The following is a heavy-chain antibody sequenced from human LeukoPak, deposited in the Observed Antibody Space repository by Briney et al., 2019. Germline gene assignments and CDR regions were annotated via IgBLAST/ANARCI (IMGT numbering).Heavy chain of an antibody. Sequence: GASVKVSCKASGYTFTNYYIHWVRQAPGQGLEWMGLINPGGDNTDYAQNFQGRVTMTRDMSTSTVYMELSSLRSEDTAVYYCARDLTGDRGDYWGQGTLVTVSS. CDR1: GYTFTNYY. CDR3: ARDLTGDRGDY. J-gene: IGHJ4*02. D-gene: IGHD7-27*01. V-gene: IGHV1-46*01. CDR2: INPGGDNT.